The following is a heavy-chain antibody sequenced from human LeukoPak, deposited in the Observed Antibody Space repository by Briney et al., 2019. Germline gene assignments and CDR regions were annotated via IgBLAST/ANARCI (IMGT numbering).Heavy chain of an antibody. CDR3: ARDRLERRGAFDI. J-gene: IGHJ3*02. D-gene: IGHD1-1*01. Sequence: GGSLRLSCAASGFTFSSYSMNWVRQAPGKGLEWVSSISSSSSYIYYADSVKGRFTISRDNAKNSLYLQMNSLRAEDTAVYYCARDRLERRGAFDIWGQGTMVTVSS. CDR1: GFTFSSYS. V-gene: IGHV3-21*01. CDR2: ISSSSSYI.